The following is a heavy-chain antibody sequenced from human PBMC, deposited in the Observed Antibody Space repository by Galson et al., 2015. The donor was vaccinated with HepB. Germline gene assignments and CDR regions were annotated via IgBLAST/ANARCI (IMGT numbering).Heavy chain of an antibody. J-gene: IGHJ4*02. V-gene: IGHV3-23*01. CDR1: GFSFSTHA. CDR3: ETRAY. CDR2: ISYSGADA. Sequence: SLRLSCAASGFSFSTHAMSWVRQAPGKGLQWVSSISYSGADAYYADSVKGRFTISRDNSQNMLYLQMNGLRDDDTAVYYCETRAYWGQGTRVTVSS.